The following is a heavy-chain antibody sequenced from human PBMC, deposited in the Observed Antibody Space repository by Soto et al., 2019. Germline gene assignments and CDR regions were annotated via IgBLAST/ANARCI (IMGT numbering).Heavy chain of an antibody. Sequence: QVQLVQSGAEVKKPGASVKVSCKASGYTFTSYGISWVRQAPGQGLEGMGWISAYNGNTKYAQKPQGRVTITTDTSTGTDYMERRSLRSDDTAVYYCARTPSRIAAAGPFDYWGQGTLVTVSS. CDR2: ISAYNGNT. V-gene: IGHV1-18*01. J-gene: IGHJ4*02. CDR1: GYTFTSYG. CDR3: ARTPSRIAAAGPFDY. D-gene: IGHD6-13*01.